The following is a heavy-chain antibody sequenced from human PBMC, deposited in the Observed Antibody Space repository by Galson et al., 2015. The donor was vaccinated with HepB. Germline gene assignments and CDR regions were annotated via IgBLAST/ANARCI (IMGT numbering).Heavy chain of an antibody. CDR1: GDSVSSNSAA. V-gene: IGHV6-1*01. CDR3: ARDPYSSGWRGSYYYYGMDV. D-gene: IGHD6-19*01. CDR2: TYYRSKWYN. J-gene: IGHJ6*02. Sequence: CAISGDSVSSNSAAWNWIRQSPSRGLEWLGRTYYRSKWYNDYAVSVKSRITINPDTSKNQFSLQLNSVTPEDTAVYYCARDPYSSGWRGSYYYYGMDVWGQGTTVTVSS.